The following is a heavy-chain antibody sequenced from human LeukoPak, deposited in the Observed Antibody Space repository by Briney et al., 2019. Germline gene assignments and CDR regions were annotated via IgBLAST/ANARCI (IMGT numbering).Heavy chain of an antibody. V-gene: IGHV1-46*01. CDR1: GNTFTSYY. CDR3: ARIFPRRSGYSYYYYYGMDV. Sequence: ASVKVSCKASGNTFTSYYIHWVRPAPGQGLEWMGIINPSSGSTNYAQKFQGRVTITADESTSTAYMELSSLRSEDTAVYYCARIFPRRSGYSYYYYYGMDVWGQGTTVTVSS. D-gene: IGHD3-3*01. J-gene: IGHJ6*02. CDR2: INPSSGST.